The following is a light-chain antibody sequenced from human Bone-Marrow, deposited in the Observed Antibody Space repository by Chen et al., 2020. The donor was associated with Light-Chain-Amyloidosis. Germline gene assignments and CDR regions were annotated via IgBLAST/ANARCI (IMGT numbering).Light chain of an antibody. J-gene: IGLJ2*01. CDR1: DLPTQY. V-gene: IGLV3-25*03. CDR2: RDT. CDR3: QSADSSGTYEVI. Sequence: SYELTQPPSVSVSPGQTARITCSGDDLPTQYAYWYQQKPGQAPVLVIHRDTERPSGISERLSGSRSGTTATLTISGVRAEDEADYHCQSADSSGTYEVIFGGGTKLTVL.